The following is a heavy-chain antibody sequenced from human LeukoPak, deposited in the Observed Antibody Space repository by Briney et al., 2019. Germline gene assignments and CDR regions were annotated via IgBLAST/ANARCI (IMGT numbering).Heavy chain of an antibody. CDR1: GGSISSGDYY. D-gene: IGHD2-21*02. J-gene: IGHJ3*02. Sequence: SETLSLTCTVSGGSISSGDYYWSWIRQPPGKGLEWIGYIYYSGSTYYNPSLKSRLTISVDTSKNQFSLRLSSVTAADTAMYYCASVMTRDAFDIWGQGTMVTVSS. CDR2: IYYSGST. V-gene: IGHV4-30-4*02. CDR3: ASVMTRDAFDI.